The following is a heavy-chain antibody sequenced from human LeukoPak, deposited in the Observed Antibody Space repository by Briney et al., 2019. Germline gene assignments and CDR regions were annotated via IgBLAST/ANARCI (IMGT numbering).Heavy chain of an antibody. Sequence: GGSLRLSCAASGFTFSSYAMNWVRQAPGKGLEWVSAISGSGGSTYYADSVKGRFTISRDNSKNTLYLQMNSLRAEDTAVYYCAKARGSRQQLDPVDYWGQGTLVTVSS. CDR3: AKARGSRQQLDPVDY. J-gene: IGHJ4*02. CDR1: GFTFSSYA. D-gene: IGHD6-13*01. V-gene: IGHV3-23*01. CDR2: ISGSGGST.